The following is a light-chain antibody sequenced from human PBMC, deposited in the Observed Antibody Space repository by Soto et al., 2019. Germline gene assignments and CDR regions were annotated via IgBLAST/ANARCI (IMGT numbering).Light chain of an antibody. CDR3: GTWDSSLTAYV. Sequence: QSVLTQPPPVSAAPGQKVTLSFSGSSSIIENNYVSWYQQLPGTAPKLLIYEDNKRPSGIPDRFSGSKSGTSATLGITGLQTGDEADYYCGTWDSSLTAYVFGSGTKVTVL. CDR2: EDN. CDR1: SSIIENNY. V-gene: IGLV1-51*02. J-gene: IGLJ1*01.